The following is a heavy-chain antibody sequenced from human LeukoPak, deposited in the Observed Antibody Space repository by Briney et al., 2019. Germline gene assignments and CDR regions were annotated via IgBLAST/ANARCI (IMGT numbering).Heavy chain of an antibody. V-gene: IGHV3-23*01. Sequence: GGSLRLSCAASGFTFTTYAMSWVRQAPGEGLEWVSAISGSGVSTYYPDSVKGRFTISRDNSKNTLYLQMNSLRAEDTAVYYCAKSYYYDSSGYYYGYYYYMDVWGKGTTVTVSS. CDR3: AKSYYYDSSGYYYGYYYYMDV. J-gene: IGHJ6*03. CDR1: GFTFTTYA. D-gene: IGHD3-22*01. CDR2: ISGSGVST.